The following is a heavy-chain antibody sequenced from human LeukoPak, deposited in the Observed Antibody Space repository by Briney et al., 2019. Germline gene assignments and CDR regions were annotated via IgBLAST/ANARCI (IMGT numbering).Heavy chain of an antibody. D-gene: IGHD6-13*01. J-gene: IGHJ4*02. CDR3: AKVSQWGNSRWYEGD. Sequence: GGSLRLSCAASGFTFSSYAMSWVRQAPGKGLEWVSAISGSGGSTYYADSVKGRFTISRDNSKNTLYLQMNSLRGEDTAVYYCAKVSQWGNSRWYEGDWGQGTLVIVSS. CDR1: GFTFSSYA. CDR2: ISGSGGST. V-gene: IGHV3-23*01.